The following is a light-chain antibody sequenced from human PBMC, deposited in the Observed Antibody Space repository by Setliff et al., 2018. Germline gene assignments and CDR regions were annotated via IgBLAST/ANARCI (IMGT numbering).Light chain of an antibody. J-gene: IGLJ1*01. V-gene: IGLV2-14*01. CDR3: SSYTSLSTRV. CDR1: SDVGDYKY. CDR2: EVS. Sequence: SALTQPASVSGSPGQSITIYCIGSSDVGDYKYVSWYQQLPGKAPKLIIFEVSNRPSGIPNRFSGSKSGNTASLSISGLQAEDEADYYCSSYTSLSTRVFGTGTKVTVL.